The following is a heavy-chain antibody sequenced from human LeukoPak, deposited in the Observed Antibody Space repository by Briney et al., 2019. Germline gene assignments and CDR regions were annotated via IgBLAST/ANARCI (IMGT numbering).Heavy chain of an antibody. J-gene: IGHJ4*02. CDR2: ISGSGSSA. CDR1: GLTFSSYA. D-gene: IGHD3-10*01. CDR3: AKDIGRTMVRGAIDY. Sequence: PGGSLRLSCAASGLTFSSYAMSWVRQAPGKGLEWVSGISGSGSSAYYADSVKGRLTISRDNSKNTLYLQMNSLRAEDTAVYYCAKDIGRTMVRGAIDYWGQGTLVTVSS. V-gene: IGHV3-23*01.